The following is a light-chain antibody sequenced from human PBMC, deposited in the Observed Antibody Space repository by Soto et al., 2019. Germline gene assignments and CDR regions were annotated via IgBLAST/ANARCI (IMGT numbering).Light chain of an antibody. CDR1: QSVKSSY. CDR2: GAS. V-gene: IGKV3-20*01. J-gene: IGKJ5*01. CDR3: QQYGSS. Sequence: EIVLTQSPGVLSLSVGERATLFCRASQSVKSSYLAWYQQIPGQAPRLLIYGASSRATGIPDRFSGSGSGTDFTLTISRLEPEDFAVYYCQQYGSSFGQGTRLEIK.